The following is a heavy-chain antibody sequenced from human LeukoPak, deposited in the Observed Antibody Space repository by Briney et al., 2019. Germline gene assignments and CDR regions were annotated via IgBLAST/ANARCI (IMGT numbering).Heavy chain of an antibody. CDR3: ASEGSSSHYYYYGLDV. J-gene: IGHJ6*02. CDR1: GFTFSDHY. Sequence: RGSLRLSCVGSGFTFSDHYMTWIRQAPGQGLEWVSHISRSGSTISYADSVKGRFTISRDNAKNSLYLQMNTLRPEDTAVYYCASEGSSSHYYYYGLDVWGQGTTVTVSS. CDR2: ISRSGSTI. V-gene: IGHV3-11*01. D-gene: IGHD6-6*01.